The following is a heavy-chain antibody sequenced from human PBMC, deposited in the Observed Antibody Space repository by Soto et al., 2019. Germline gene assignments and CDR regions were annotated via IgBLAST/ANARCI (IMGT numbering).Heavy chain of an antibody. J-gene: IGHJ6*02. D-gene: IGHD3-10*01. V-gene: IGHV1-69*01. CDR1: GGTFSSYA. Sequence: QVQLVQSGAEVKKPGSSVKVSCKASGGTFSSYAISWVRQAPGQGLEWMGGIIPIFGTANYAQKFQGRVTITADESTSTAYMELSSLRSEDTAVYYCARDFRLLWLGGRYYYGMDVWGQGTTVTVSS. CDR2: IIPIFGTA. CDR3: ARDFRLLWLGGRYYYGMDV.